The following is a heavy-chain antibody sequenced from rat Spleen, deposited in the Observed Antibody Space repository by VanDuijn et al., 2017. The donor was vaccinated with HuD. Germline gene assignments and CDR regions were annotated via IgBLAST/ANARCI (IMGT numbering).Heavy chain of an antibody. D-gene: IGHD1-12*03. Sequence: EVQLVESGGGLVQPGRSLKLSCVASGITFNNFWMSWIRQAPGKGLEWVASISNTGGSIYYPDSVKGRFTISRDNAKSTLYLQMNSLRSEDTATYYCTRGTSTFPYYYDGSIFDYWGQGVMVTVSS. CDR2: ISNTGGSI. CDR1: GITFNNFW. CDR3: TRGTSTFPYYYDGSIFDY. V-gene: IGHV5-31*01. J-gene: IGHJ2*01.